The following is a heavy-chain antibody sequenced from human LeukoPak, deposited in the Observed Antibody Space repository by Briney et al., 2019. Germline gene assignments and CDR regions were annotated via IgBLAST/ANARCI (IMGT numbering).Heavy chain of an antibody. D-gene: IGHD3-22*01. Sequence: ASVKVSCEASGYTFTSYDINWVRQATGQRLEWMGWMNPNSGNTGYAQKFQGRVTMTRNTSISTAYMELSSLRSEATAAYYCARDRHDSSGAFDYWGQGTLVTVSS. J-gene: IGHJ4*02. V-gene: IGHV1-8*01. CDR3: ARDRHDSSGAFDY. CDR2: MNPNSGNT. CDR1: GYTFTSYD.